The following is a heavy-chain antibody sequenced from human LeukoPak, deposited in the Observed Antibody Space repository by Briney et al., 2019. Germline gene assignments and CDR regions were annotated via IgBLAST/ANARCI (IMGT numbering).Heavy chain of an antibody. Sequence: PGGSLRLSCGASGFSFSDYYMSWVRQAPGKGLDWISYISTTGRTIYYADSVKGRFTISRDNDRSSLHLQMNSLRAEDTALYYCARFRYNSTWGVFDYWGQGTLVTVSS. J-gene: IGHJ4*02. CDR1: GFSFSDYY. V-gene: IGHV3-11*04. CDR3: ARFRYNSTWGVFDY. CDR2: ISTTGRTI. D-gene: IGHD2/OR15-2a*01.